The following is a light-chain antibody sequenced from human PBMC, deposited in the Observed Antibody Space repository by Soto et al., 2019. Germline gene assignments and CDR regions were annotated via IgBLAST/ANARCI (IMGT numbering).Light chain of an antibody. CDR1: QSINNY. Sequence: DIQMTQSPPSLSSSVGDRVTVTWRTSQSINNYLNWYQQKPGKAPKLLIYGASSLQGGVPLRFSGSGSGTDFTLTISSLQPEDFATYYCQESYSALWGTCGQGTKVDIK. V-gene: IGKV1-39*01. CDR2: GAS. CDR3: QESYSALWGT. J-gene: IGKJ1*01.